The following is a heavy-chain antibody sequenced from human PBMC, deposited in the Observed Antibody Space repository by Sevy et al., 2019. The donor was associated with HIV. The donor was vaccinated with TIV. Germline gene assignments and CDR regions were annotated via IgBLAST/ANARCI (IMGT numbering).Heavy chain of an antibody. CDR2: MDPSGGST. D-gene: IGHD4-17*01. J-gene: IGHJ6*03. V-gene: IGHV1-46*03. CDR1: GYTFTSNY. Sequence: ASVKVSCKASGYTFTSNYMHWVRQAPGQGLEWMGIMDPSGGSTNYAQKFQGRVTMTRDTSTNSFYMELSRLRSEDTAVYYCAREAGVDYFGDRYYYYYMDVWGKGTTVTVSS. CDR3: AREAGVDYFGDRYYYYYMDV.